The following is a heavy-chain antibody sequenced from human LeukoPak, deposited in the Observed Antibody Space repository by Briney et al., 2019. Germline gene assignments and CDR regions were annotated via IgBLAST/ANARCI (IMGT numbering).Heavy chain of an antibody. CDR2: ISGSGGST. D-gene: IGHD3-16*01. J-gene: IGHJ4*02. CDR3: VSAYGGLLDY. CDR1: GFTFSSYA. V-gene: IGHV3-23*01. Sequence: GGSLRLSCAASGFTFSSYAMSWVRQAPGKGLEWVSAISGSGGSTYYADSVRGRFTISRDNAKNSLSLLMNSLRVEDTALYYCVSAYGGLLDYWGQGSLVTVSS.